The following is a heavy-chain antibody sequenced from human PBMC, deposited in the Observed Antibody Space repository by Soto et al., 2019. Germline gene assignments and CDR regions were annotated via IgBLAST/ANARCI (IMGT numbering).Heavy chain of an antibody. Sequence: SETLSLTCTVFGDSIISYYWSWIRQPPGRGLEWIGYIYDSGSTNYNPSLKSRVSISVDTSKNQFSLKLSSVTAADTAVYYCASTPGLSAFDFWGQGTMVTVSS. V-gene: IGHV4-59*01. J-gene: IGHJ3*01. CDR3: ASTPGLSAFDF. CDR1: GDSIISYY. D-gene: IGHD3-16*01. CDR2: IYDSGST.